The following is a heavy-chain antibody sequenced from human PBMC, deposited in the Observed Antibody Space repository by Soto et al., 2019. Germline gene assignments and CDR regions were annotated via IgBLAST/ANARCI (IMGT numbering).Heavy chain of an antibody. CDR2: MNPNSGNT. Sequence: QVQLVQSGAEVKKPGASVKVSCKASGYTFTSYDINWVRQATGQGLEWMGWMNPNSGNTGYAQKFQGRVTMTRNTSISTAYMELSSLRSEDTAGYSCASASITISGVVTGHSDYWGQGTLVTVSS. CDR3: ASASITISGVVTGHSDY. V-gene: IGHV1-8*01. J-gene: IGHJ4*02. D-gene: IGHD3-3*01. CDR1: GYTFTSYD.